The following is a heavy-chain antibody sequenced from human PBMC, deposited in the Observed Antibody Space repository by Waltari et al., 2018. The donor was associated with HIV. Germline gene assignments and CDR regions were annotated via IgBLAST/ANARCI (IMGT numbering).Heavy chain of an antibody. J-gene: IGHJ4*02. Sequence: QVQLQESGPGLVKPSETLSLTCTVPGYSISGGYYWGWTRPPLGKGLEWSGSIYHSGSTYYNPSLKSRVTISVDTSKNQFSLKLSSVTAADTAVYYCASPGGVVTAIREYFDYWGQGTLVTVSS. V-gene: IGHV4-38-2*02. D-gene: IGHD2-21*02. CDR2: IYHSGST. CDR1: GYSISGGYY. CDR3: ASPGGVVTAIREYFDY.